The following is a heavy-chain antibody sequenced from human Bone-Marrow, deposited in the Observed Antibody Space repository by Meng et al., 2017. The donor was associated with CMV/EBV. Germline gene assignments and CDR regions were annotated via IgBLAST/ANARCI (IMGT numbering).Heavy chain of an antibody. V-gene: IGHV5-51*01. J-gene: IGHJ4*02. CDR3: ARRDNKSSNPGYFEF. D-gene: IGHD6-6*01. Sequence: GGSLRLSCQGSGYSFSTYWIGWVRQMPGKGLEWMGIIYPGDSDTRYSPSFQGQVTISADRSISTAYLQWSSLKASDTAIYYCARRDNKSSNPGYFEFWGQGTLVTVSS. CDR2: IYPGDSDT. CDR1: GYSFSTYW.